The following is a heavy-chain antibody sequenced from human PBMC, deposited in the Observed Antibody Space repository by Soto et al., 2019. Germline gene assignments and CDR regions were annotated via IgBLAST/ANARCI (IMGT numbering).Heavy chain of an antibody. V-gene: IGHV2-5*02. CDR3: AHTHRDGYPKP. CDR2: IYWDDDK. J-gene: IGHJ5*02. Sequence: QITLKESGPTLVKPTQTLTLTCTFSGFLLSTSGVGVGWIRQPPGKALDSLALIYWDDDKRYSPSLKSRLTITKDTSKNQVVRKFTNMDPVDTATYYCAHTHRDGYPKPWGQGTLVTVSS. CDR1: GFLLSTSGVG. D-gene: IGHD5-12*01.